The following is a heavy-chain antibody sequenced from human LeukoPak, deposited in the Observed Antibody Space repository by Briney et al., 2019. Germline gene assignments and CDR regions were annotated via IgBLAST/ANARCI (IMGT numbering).Heavy chain of an antibody. V-gene: IGHV1-69*05. CDR3: ARLGDPGIAATGIPFDY. J-gene: IGHJ4*02. CDR2: IIPIFGTA. CDR1: GGTFSSYA. Sequence: SVKVSCKASGGTFSSYAISWVRQAPGQGLEWMGGIIPIFGTANYAQKFQGRVTITTDESTSTAYMELSSLRSEDTAVYYCARLGDPGIAATGIPFDYWGQGTLVTVSS. D-gene: IGHD6-13*01.